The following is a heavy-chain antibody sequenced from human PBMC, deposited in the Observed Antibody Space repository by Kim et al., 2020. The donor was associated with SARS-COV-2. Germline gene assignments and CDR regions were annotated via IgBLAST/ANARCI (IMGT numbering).Heavy chain of an antibody. CDR1: GYTFTSYA. J-gene: IGHJ4*02. CDR2: INTNTGNP. V-gene: IGHV7-4-1*02. D-gene: IGHD6-19*01. CDR3: ARDDIAVAALGRYFDY. Sequence: ASVKVSCKASGYTFTSYAMNWVRQAPGQGLEWMGWINTNTGNPTYAQGFTGRFVFSLDTSVSTAYLQISSLKAEDTAVYYCARDDIAVAALGRYFDYWGQGTLVTVSS.